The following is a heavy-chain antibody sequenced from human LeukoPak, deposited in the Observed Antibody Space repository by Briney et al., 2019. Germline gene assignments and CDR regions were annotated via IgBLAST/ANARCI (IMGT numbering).Heavy chain of an antibody. J-gene: IGHJ4*02. Sequence: ASVKVSCKASGYTFINYAINWGRQAPGQRPEWIGWINAGNGNTKYSQKFQGRVTITRDTSASTAYMELSSLTSEDAGIYYCARGPRAAADDYWGQGTLVTVSS. D-gene: IGHD6-13*01. CDR3: ARGPRAAADDY. V-gene: IGHV1-3*01. CDR1: GYTFINYA. CDR2: INAGNGNT.